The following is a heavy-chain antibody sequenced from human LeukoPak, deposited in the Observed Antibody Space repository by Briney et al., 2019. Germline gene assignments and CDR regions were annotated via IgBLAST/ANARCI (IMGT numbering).Heavy chain of an antibody. J-gene: IGHJ3*02. D-gene: IGHD3/OR15-3a*01. Sequence: SETLSLTCTVSGGSISSYYWSWIRQPPGKGLEWIGYIYYSGSTNYNPSLKSRVTISVDTSKNQFSLKLSPVTAADTAVYYCARGGPPTRASIWGQGTMVTVSS. CDR1: GGSISSYY. CDR2: IYYSGST. CDR3: ARGGPPTRASI. V-gene: IGHV4-59*01.